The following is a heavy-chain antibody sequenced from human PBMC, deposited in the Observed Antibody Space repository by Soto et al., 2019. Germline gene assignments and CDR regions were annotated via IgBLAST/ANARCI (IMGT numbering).Heavy chain of an antibody. V-gene: IGHV3-23*01. D-gene: IGHD6-19*01. Sequence: GGSLRPSCASSGFTFSIYAMIFVLHARVKVLDWVSAISGSGGSTYYADSVKGRFTISRDNSKNTLYLQMNSLRAEDTAVYYCAKEVSSLLAGTPLGAFDIWGQGTMVTVSS. CDR1: GFTFSIYA. CDR3: AKEVSSLLAGTPLGAFDI. CDR2: ISGSGGST. J-gene: IGHJ3*02.